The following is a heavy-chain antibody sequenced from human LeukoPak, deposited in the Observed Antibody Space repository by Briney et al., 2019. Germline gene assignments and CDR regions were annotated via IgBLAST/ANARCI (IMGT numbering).Heavy chain of an antibody. V-gene: IGHV4-34*01. CDR1: GGSLSSYY. J-gene: IGHJ4*02. D-gene: IGHD3-10*01. Sequence: PSETLSLTCAVHGGSLSSYYWSWVRQSPGKGLEWIGEMHRDGRSDYNPSLGSRVTISVDASKNQFSLYLRSMTAADTAVYYCARGIKRYYYYGLGSFPYDSWGQGSLVTVSS. CDR2: MHRDGRS. CDR3: ARGIKRYYYYGLGSFPYDS.